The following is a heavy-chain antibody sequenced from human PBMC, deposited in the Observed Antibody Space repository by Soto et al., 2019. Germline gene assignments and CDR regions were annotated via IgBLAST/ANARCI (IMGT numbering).Heavy chain of an antibody. J-gene: IGHJ4*02. Sequence: NPSETLSLTCAVSGGSISSSNWWSWVRQPPGKGLERIGEIYHSGSTNYNPSLKSRVTISVDKSKNQFSLKLSSVTAADTAVYYCARDLRYYDSSGYYPFDYWGQGTLVTVSS. D-gene: IGHD3-22*01. V-gene: IGHV4-4*02. CDR1: GGSISSSNW. CDR2: IYHSGST. CDR3: ARDLRYYDSSGYYPFDY.